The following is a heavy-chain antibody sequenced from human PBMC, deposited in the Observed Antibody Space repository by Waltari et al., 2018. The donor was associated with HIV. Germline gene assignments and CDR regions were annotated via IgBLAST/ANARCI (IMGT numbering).Heavy chain of an antibody. J-gene: IGHJ3*02. CDR1: GFTFSSYW. V-gene: IGHV3-7*01. CDR3: ARDNWNDGLDI. Sequence: EVQLVESGGGLVQPGGSLRLSCAASGFTFSSYWMSWVRQDPGKGVEWVANIKQEGSEKYYVNSVKCRFTIAGDNAKNSLYLQMNSLRAEDTAVYYCARDNWNDGLDIWGQGTMVTVSS. D-gene: IGHD1-1*01. CDR2: IKQEGSEK.